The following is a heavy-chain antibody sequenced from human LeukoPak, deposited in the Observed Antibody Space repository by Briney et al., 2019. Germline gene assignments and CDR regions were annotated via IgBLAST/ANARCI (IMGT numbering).Heavy chain of an antibody. CDR2: ISSSSSYI. J-gene: IGHJ2*01. CDR1: EFTFSSYS. D-gene: IGHD5-18*01. CDR3: ARDREGIQLWLGYFDL. V-gene: IGHV3-21*01. Sequence: GGSLRLSCAASEFTFSSYSMNWVRQAPGKGLEWVSSISSSSSYIYYADSVKGRFTISRDNAKNSLYLQMNSLRAEDTAVYYCARDREGIQLWLGYFDLWGRGTLVTVSS.